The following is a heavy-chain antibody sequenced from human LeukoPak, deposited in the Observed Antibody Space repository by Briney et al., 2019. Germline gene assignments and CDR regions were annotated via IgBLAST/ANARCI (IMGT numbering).Heavy chain of an antibody. CDR3: ARDQGGDHTYYYYMDV. CDR1: GYTFTGYY. CDR2: INPNSGGT. J-gene: IGHJ6*03. Sequence: GASVKVSCKASGYTFTGYYMHWVRQAPGQGLEWMGWINPNSGGTNYAQKFQSRVTMTRDTSISTAYMELSRLRSDDTAVYYCARDQGGDHTYYYYMDVWGKGTTVTISS. V-gene: IGHV1-2*02. D-gene: IGHD4-17*01.